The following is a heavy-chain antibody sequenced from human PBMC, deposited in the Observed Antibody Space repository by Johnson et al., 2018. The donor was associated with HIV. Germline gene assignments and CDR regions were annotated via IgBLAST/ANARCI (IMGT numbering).Heavy chain of an antibody. J-gene: IGHJ3*02. CDR1: GFTFDDYA. D-gene: IGHD3-22*01. CDR3: ARDLMDSSDYPPDAFDI. CDR2: INWNSGSI. V-gene: IGHV3-9*01. Sequence: VQLVESGGVVVQPGGSLRLSCAASGFTFDDYAMHWVRQAPGKGLEWVSGINWNSGSIGYADSVKGRFTISRDNAKNSLYLQVNSLRAEDTAMYFCARDLMDSSDYPPDAFDIWGQGTMVTVSS.